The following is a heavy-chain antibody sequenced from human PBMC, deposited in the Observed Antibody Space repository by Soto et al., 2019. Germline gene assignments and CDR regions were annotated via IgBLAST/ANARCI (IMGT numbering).Heavy chain of an antibody. Sequence: EVQLLESGGGLVQPGGSLRLSCSASGFPFTTYAMSWVRQAPGKALEWVSSISDSGSSTDYADSVKGRFTISRDIAKNKLYLPMNSLRAEDAAVHYCATESRITIFRVGRWGDQGTLVTVSS. J-gene: IGHJ4*02. D-gene: IGHD3-3*01. CDR1: GFPFTTYA. CDR2: ISDSGSST. V-gene: IGHV3-23*01. CDR3: ATESRITIFRVGRW.